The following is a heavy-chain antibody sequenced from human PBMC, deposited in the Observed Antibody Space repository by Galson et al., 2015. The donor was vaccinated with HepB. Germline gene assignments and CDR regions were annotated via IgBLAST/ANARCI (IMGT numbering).Heavy chain of an antibody. CDR1: GFTFSSYW. CDR2: INSDGSYI. V-gene: IGHV3-74*01. D-gene: IGHD6-13*01. CDR3: ARTRGAAAGTFDN. J-gene: IGHJ4*02. Sequence: SLRLSCAASGFTFSSYWMHWVRQVPGKGLVWVSRINSDGSYITYADSVKGRFTISRDNAKNTLYLQMNSPRAEDTALYYCARTRGAAAGTFDNWGQGSLVTVSS.